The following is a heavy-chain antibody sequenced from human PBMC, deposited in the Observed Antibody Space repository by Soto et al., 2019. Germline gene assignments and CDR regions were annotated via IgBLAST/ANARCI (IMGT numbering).Heavy chain of an antibody. CDR2: ISFYNGDT. CDR3: AREYCTGSSCYGSDF. V-gene: IGHV1-18*01. J-gene: IGHJ4*02. Sequence: ASVKVSWKAAGYDVNDYGISWVRQAPGQGLEWMAWISFYNGDTKYAQNLQGRLSVTTDTSTSTANMELTSLRSDDTALYYCAREYCTGSSCYGSDFWGQGTLVTVSS. D-gene: IGHD2-2*01. CDR1: GYDVNDYG.